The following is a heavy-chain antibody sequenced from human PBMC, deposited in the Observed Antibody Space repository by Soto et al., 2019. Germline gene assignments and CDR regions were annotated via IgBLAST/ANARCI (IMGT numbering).Heavy chain of an antibody. CDR3: ANEDSSGYHPGY. CDR1: GFTFSSFW. V-gene: IGHV3-7*01. J-gene: IGHJ4*02. D-gene: IGHD5-12*01. CDR2: IKQDGSEK. Sequence: AGGSLRLSCAASGFTFSSFWMSWVRQAPGKGLEWVANIKQDGSEKYYVDSVKGRFTISRDNAKNSLYLQMNSLRAEDTAVYYCANEDSSGYHPGYWGQGTLVTVSS.